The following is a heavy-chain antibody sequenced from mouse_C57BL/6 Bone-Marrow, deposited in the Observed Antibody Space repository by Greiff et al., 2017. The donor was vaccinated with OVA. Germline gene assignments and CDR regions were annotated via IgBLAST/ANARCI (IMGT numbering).Heavy chain of an antibody. D-gene: IGHD2-1*01. V-gene: IGHV6-6*01. CDR3: TRGGNYGEEYAMDY. Sequence: EVQLVESGGGLVQPGGSMKLSCAASGFTFSDAWMDWVRQSPEKGLEWVAEIRNKANNHATYYAESVKGRFTISRDDSKSSVYLQMNSLRAEDTGIYYCTRGGNYGEEYAMDYWGQGTSVTVSS. J-gene: IGHJ4*01. CDR2: IRNKANNHAT. CDR1: GFTFSDAW.